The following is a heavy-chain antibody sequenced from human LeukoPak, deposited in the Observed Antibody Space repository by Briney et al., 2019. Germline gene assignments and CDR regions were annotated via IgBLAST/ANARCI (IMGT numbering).Heavy chain of an antibody. CDR2: IYPGDSDT. D-gene: IGHD3-3*01. J-gene: IGHJ5*02. CDR1: GYSFTSYW. Sequence: GESLKISCKGSGYSFTSYWIGWVRQMPGKGLEWMGIIYPGDSDTRYSPSFQGQVTISADKSISTAYLQWSSLKASDTAMYYCARHVMNFWSGLNWFDPWGQGTLVTVSS. CDR3: ARHVMNFWSGLNWFDP. V-gene: IGHV5-51*01.